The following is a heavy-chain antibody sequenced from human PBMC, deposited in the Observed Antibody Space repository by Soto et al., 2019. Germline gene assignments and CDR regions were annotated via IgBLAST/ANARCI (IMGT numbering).Heavy chain of an antibody. CDR2: INADGGTT. Sequence: EVQLVESGGGLVQPGGSLTLSCVASGFTLSSYWMHWVRQAPGKGLVWVSRINADGGTTYYVDSVRGRFTASRDNAKNTLYLQMNSLTADDTAVYYCARPQFSSPNDYMDVWGKGTAVTVSS. D-gene: IGHD6-6*01. CDR1: GFTLSSYW. J-gene: IGHJ6*03. CDR3: ARPQFSSPNDYMDV. V-gene: IGHV3-74*01.